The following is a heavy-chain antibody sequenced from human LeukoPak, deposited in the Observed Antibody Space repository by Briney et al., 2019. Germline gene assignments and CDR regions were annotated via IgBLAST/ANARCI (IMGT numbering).Heavy chain of an antibody. CDR2: INTDGTVT. V-gene: IGHV3-74*01. CDR3: GRDLVYGSGSLDN. CDR1: GFTFSKYW. J-gene: IGHJ4*02. Sequence: GGSLRLSCAASGFTFSKYWMLWVRQAPGKGLESVSRINTDGTVTTYADSVKGRFTVSRDNADNTMFLQMNSVRDEDTAVYYCGRDLVYGSGSLDNWGQGTLVTVSS. D-gene: IGHD3-10*01.